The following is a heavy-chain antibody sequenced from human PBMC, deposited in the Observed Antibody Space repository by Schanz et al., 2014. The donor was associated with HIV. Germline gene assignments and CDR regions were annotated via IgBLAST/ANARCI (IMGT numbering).Heavy chain of an antibody. V-gene: IGHV1-69*01. Sequence: QVQLVQSGAEVKKPGSSVKVSCTASGGTFSIYAISWVRQAPGQGLEWMGGIIPIFGTANYAQKFQGRVTIIAGESTSTAYMELSSLRSADTAVYFCARAAFSSEYYYGMDVWGQGTTVTVSS. CDR2: IIPIFGTA. CDR3: ARAAFSSEYYYGMDV. D-gene: IGHD3-3*02. J-gene: IGHJ6*02. CDR1: GGTFSIYA.